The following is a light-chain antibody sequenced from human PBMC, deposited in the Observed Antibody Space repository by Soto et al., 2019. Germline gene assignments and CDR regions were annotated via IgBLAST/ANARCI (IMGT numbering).Light chain of an antibody. CDR1: QRLLHSDGKAY. J-gene: IGKJ4*01. Sequence: VLTQTPLSLSVTPGQPASISCKSSQRLLHSDGKAYLYWYLQRPGQPPQLLIYDVSKRFSGVQDRFSGSGSGTDFALKISRVEAEDVGVYYCMQSVELPLTFGGGTKVEIK. V-gene: IGKV2D-29*01. CDR3: MQSVELPLT. CDR2: DVS.